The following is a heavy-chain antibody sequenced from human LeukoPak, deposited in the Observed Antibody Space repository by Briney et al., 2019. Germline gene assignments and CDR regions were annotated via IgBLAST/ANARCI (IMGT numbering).Heavy chain of an antibody. CDR2: IYTSGST. Sequence: PSETLSLTCTVSGGSISSYYWSWIRQPAGKGLEWIGRIYTSGSTNYNPSLKSRVTMSVVTSKNQFSLKLSSVTAADTAVYYCASTYCSSTSCPLDYWGQGTLVTVSS. D-gene: IGHD2-2*01. J-gene: IGHJ4*02. V-gene: IGHV4-4*07. CDR1: GGSISSYY. CDR3: ASTYCSSTSCPLDY.